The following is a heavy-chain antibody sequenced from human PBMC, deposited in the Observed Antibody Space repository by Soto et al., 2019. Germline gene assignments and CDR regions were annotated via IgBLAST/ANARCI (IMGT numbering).Heavy chain of an antibody. CDR3: AREGSYGAYNFAHGIQLWSFDF. V-gene: IGHV4-4*07. CDR1: GGSINTFY. D-gene: IGHD5-18*01. Sequence: SETLSLTCTVSGGSINTFYWSWVRQPAGKGLEWIGRIFSSGSTSFNPSLESRVAMSVDTSKNHFSLNLSSVTAADMAVYYCAREGSYGAYNFAHGIQLWSFDFWGQGALVTVSS. J-gene: IGHJ4*02. CDR2: IFSSGST.